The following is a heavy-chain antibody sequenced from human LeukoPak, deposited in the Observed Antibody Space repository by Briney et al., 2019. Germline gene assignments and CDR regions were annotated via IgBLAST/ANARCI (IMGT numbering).Heavy chain of an antibody. CDR2: TWYDGSNK. Sequence: GGSLRLSCAASGFPFSSYGMHWVRQAPGKGLEWVAVTWYDGSNKYYADSVKGRFTISRDNSKNTLYLQMNSLRAEDTAVYYCARDPGMGPTTGFDYWGQGTLVTVSS. CDR3: ARDPGMGPTTGFDY. CDR1: GFPFSSYG. J-gene: IGHJ4*02. V-gene: IGHV3-33*01. D-gene: IGHD1-26*01.